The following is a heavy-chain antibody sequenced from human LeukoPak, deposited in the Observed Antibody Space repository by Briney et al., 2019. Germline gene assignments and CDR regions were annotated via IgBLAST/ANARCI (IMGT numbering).Heavy chain of an antibody. V-gene: IGHV4-59*01. D-gene: IGHD6-19*01. Sequence: SQTLSFTCTVSGGSISSSYWSWVRQPPGKGLEWIGYIDNSGSTNYNPSLKSRVTISLDTPKSQFSLKLSSVTAADTAVYYCARAPLYSGGSGWSIYYFYAMDVWGQGTTVTVSS. J-gene: IGHJ6*02. CDR2: IDNSGST. CDR3: ARAPLYSGGSGWSIYYFYAMDV. CDR1: GGSISSSY.